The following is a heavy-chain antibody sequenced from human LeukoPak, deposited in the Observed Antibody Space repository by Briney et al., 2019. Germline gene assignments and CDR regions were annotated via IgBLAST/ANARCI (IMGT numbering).Heavy chain of an antibody. Sequence: SETLSLTCTVSGGSISSYYWSWIRQPPGKGLEWVGYIYYSGSTNYNPSLNRRVTISVDTSKNQFSLKMSSVTAADTAVYYCARGGTIKNGMDVWGQGTTVTVSS. J-gene: IGHJ6*02. CDR3: ARGGTIKNGMDV. CDR1: GGSISSYY. D-gene: IGHD1-14*01. V-gene: IGHV4-59*01. CDR2: IYYSGST.